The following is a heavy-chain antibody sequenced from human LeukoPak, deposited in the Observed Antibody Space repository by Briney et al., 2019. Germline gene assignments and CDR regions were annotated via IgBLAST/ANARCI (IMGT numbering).Heavy chain of an antibody. CDR1: SVSIFSSNW. V-gene: IGHV4-4*02. D-gene: IGHD2-2*01. Sequence: SGTLSLTCAVSSVSIFSSNWWSWVRQPPGKGLEWIGQIFHSGSTSYSPSLKSRVTISVDKSKNQFSLRLTSVTAADTAVYYCARSPTKRVPEDYWGQGTLVTVSS. CDR3: ARSPTKRVPEDY. CDR2: IFHSGST. J-gene: IGHJ4*02.